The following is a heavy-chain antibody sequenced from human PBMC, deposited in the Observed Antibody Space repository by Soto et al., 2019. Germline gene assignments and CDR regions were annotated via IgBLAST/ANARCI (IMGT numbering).Heavy chain of an antibody. J-gene: IGHJ6*02. D-gene: IGHD3-22*01. CDR1: GYSFTSYW. CDR2: IDPSDSYT. CDR3: AREAHYHSNTLPYYYYGMDV. V-gene: IGHV5-10-1*01. Sequence: PGESLKISCKGSGYSFTSYWISWVRQMPGKGLEWMGRIDPSDSYTNYSPSFQGHVTISADKSISTAYLQWSSLKASDTAMYYCAREAHYHSNTLPYYYYGMDVWGQGTTVTVSS.